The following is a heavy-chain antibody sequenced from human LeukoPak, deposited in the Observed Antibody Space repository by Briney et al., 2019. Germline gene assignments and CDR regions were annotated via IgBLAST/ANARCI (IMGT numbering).Heavy chain of an antibody. J-gene: IGHJ6*02. Sequence: ASVKVSCKASGYTFTGYYMRWVRQAPGQGLEWMGWINPNSGGTNYAQKFQGRVTMTRDTSISTAYMELSRLRSDDTAVYYCARERVVPAAKRLVYYYGMDVWGQGTTVTVSS. D-gene: IGHD2-2*01. CDR2: INPNSGGT. CDR1: GYTFTGYY. CDR3: ARERVVPAAKRLVYYYGMDV. V-gene: IGHV1-2*02.